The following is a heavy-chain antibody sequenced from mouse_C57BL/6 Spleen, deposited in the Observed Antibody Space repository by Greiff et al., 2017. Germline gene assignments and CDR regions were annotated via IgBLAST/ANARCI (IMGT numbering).Heavy chain of an antibody. V-gene: IGHV1-61*01. J-gene: IGHJ4*01. D-gene: IGHD3-2*02. Sequence: VQLQQPGAELVRPGSSVKLSCKASGYTFTSYWMDWVKQRPGQGLEWIGNIYPSDSETHYNQKFKDKATLTVDKSSSTAYMQLSSLTSEDSAVYYCAIGTAQATPYYAMDYWGQGTSVTVSS. CDR1: GYTFTSYW. CDR3: AIGTAQATPYYAMDY. CDR2: IYPSDSET.